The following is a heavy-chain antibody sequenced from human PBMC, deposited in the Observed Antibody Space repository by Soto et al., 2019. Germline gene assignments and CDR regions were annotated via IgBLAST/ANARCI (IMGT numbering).Heavy chain of an antibody. CDR2: IYYSGST. Sequence: QLQLQESGPGLVKPSETLSLTCTVSGGSISSSSYYWGWIRQPPGKGLEWIGSIYYSGSTYYNPSLKGPVTISVDPSKNQFSLKLGPGTAADTAVYYCATLRVPAAREYYYGMDVWGQGTTVTVSS. CDR3: ATLRVPAAREYYYGMDV. V-gene: IGHV4-39*01. J-gene: IGHJ6*02. CDR1: GGSISSSSYY. D-gene: IGHD2-2*01.